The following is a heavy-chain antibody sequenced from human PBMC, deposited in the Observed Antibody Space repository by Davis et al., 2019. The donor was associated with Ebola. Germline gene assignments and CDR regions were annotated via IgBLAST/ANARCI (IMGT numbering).Heavy chain of an antibody. CDR1: GRSISSYY. J-gene: IGHJ4*02. Sequence: MPSETLSLTCAVSGRSISSYYWSWIRQPPGKGLEWIGYIYYSGSTNYNPSLKSRVTISVDTSKNQFSLKLSSVTAADTAVYYCASGYSSSWYDYWGQGTLVTVSS. V-gene: IGHV4-59*08. CDR2: IYYSGST. D-gene: IGHD6-13*01. CDR3: ASGYSSSWYDY.